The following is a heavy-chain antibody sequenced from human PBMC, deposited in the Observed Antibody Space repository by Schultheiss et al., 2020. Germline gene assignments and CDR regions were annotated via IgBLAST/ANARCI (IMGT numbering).Heavy chain of an antibody. CDR3: ARLNGDYAVYYYYGMDV. V-gene: IGHV3-21*01. D-gene: IGHD4-17*01. CDR1: GFTFSSYS. CDR2: ISSSSSYI. Sequence: GGSLRLSCAASGFTFSSYSMNWVRQAPGKGLEWVSSISSSSSYIYYADSVKGRFTISRDNAKNSLYLQMNSLRAEDTAVYYCARLNGDYAVYYYYGMDVWGQGTTVTVSS. J-gene: IGHJ6*02.